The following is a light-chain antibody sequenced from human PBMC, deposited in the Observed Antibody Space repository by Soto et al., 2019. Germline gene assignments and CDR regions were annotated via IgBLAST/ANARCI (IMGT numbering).Light chain of an antibody. CDR2: AAS. CDR3: QKYNSAPLAYT. V-gene: IGKV1-27*01. CDR1: QGISNY. Sequence: DIPMTQSPSSLSASVGDRVTITCRASQGISNYLAWYQQKPGKVPKLLIYAASTLQSGVPSRFSGSGSGTDFTLTISSLQPEDVATYYCQKYNSAPLAYTFGQGTKLEIK. J-gene: IGKJ2*01.